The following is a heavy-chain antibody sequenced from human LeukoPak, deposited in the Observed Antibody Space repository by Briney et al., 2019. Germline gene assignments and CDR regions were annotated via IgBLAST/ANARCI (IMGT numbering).Heavy chain of an antibody. CDR1: GYTFTGYY. Sequence: ASVKVSCKASGYTFTGYYMHWVRQAPGQGLGWMGRINPNSGGTNYAQRFQGRVTMTRDTSISTGYMELSRLRSDDTAVYYCALTTVTRDYYYGMDVWGQGTTVTVSS. CDR3: ALTTVTRDYYYGMDV. J-gene: IGHJ6*02. V-gene: IGHV1-2*06. CDR2: INPNSGGT. D-gene: IGHD4-17*01.